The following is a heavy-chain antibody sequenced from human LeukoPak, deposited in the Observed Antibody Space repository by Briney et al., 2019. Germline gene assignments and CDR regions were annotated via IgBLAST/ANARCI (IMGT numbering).Heavy chain of an antibody. CDR1: GFTFSSYA. Sequence: GGSLRLSCAASGFTFSSYAMHWVRQAPGKGLEYVSATSSNGGSTYYANSVKGRFTISRDNSKNTLYLQMGSLRAEDMAVYYCARDGRLYSSGWPPYYFDYWGQGTLVTVSS. J-gene: IGHJ4*02. D-gene: IGHD6-19*01. CDR3: ARDGRLYSSGWPPYYFDY. V-gene: IGHV3-64*01. CDR2: TSSNGGST.